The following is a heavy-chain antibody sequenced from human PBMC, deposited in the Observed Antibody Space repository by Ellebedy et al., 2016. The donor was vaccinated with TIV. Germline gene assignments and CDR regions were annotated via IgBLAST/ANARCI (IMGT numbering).Heavy chain of an antibody. J-gene: IGHJ4*02. CDR1: GFTFSDHG. Sequence: PGGSLRLSCVASGFTFSDHGMHRVRQAPGRGLEWVAVIWFEGETKYYRDSVRGRFSISRDNSRNSLYLQMNSLRADDTAVYYCARELSSAWGHLQAADYWGQGILVTVSS. D-gene: IGHD3-16*01. CDR2: IWFEGETK. CDR3: ARELSSAWGHLQAADY. V-gene: IGHV3-33*08.